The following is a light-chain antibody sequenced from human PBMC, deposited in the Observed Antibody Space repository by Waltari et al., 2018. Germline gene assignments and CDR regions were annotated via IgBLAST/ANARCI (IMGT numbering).Light chain of an antibody. CDR3: QVFET. Sequence: DIQVTQSPSTLSASVGDRVTLTCRASHTISSGLAWYQQKPGKAPKLLIYKASFLESGVPSRFSGSGSGTEFTLTISSLQPDDFATYYCQVFETFGQGTKLEIK. V-gene: IGKV1-5*03. CDR2: KAS. CDR1: HTISSG. J-gene: IGKJ2*01.